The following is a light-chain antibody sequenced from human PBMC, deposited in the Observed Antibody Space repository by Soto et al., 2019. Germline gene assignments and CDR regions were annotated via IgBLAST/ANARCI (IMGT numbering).Light chain of an antibody. CDR1: QTISSNN. CDR3: QQYGSWT. V-gene: IGKV3-20*01. CDR2: GTS. J-gene: IGKJ1*01. Sequence: EIVLTQSPGTLSVSPGERATLSCRASQTISSNNLAWYQQKPGQAPSLLIYGTSSRASGIPDRFSGSGSGTDFTITISRLETEDSVIYYCQQYGSWTFGKGAKVEI.